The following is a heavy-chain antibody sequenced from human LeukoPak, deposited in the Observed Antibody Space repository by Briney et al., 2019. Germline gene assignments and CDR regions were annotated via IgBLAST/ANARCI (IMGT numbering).Heavy chain of an antibody. CDR1: GFSFAYYA. CDR3: AKDIEAGTAGFSFDY. Sequence: GGSLRLSCAASGFSFAYYAMHWVRQATGKGLECVSLITANGDSTYYADSVKGRFTISRDNSKNSLSLQMNSLRTEDTALYYCAKDIEAGTAGFSFDYWGQGTLVAVSS. CDR2: ITANGDST. V-gene: IGHV3-43*02. D-gene: IGHD2-21*02. J-gene: IGHJ4*02.